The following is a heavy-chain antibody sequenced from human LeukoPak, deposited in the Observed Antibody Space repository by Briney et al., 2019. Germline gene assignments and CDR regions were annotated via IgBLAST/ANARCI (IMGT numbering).Heavy chain of an antibody. CDR3: AKDYIAAAPSAFDI. CDR2: IKQDGSEK. CDR1: GFTFSSYW. D-gene: IGHD6-13*01. Sequence: GGSLRLSCAASGFTFSSYWMSWVRQAPGKGLEWVANIKQDGSEKYYVDSVKGRLTISRDNAKNTLYLQMNSLRAEDTAVYYCAKDYIAAAPSAFDIWGQGTMVTVSS. J-gene: IGHJ3*02. V-gene: IGHV3-7*01.